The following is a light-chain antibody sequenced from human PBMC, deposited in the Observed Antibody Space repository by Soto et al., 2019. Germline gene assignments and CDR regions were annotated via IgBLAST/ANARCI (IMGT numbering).Light chain of an antibody. Sequence: DIQMTQSPSSLSASVGDRVTITCRASQSISTYLHWYQQKPGKAPNILIYAASTLQSGVPSRFSGSGSWTDFTLTLRSLQPEDFETYFCHHCYSTPLTFGGGTKVDIK. V-gene: IGKV1-39*01. CDR2: AAS. CDR3: HHCYSTPLT. CDR1: QSISTY. J-gene: IGKJ4*01.